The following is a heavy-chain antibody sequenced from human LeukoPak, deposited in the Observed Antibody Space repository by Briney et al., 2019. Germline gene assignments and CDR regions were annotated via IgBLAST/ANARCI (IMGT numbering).Heavy chain of an antibody. Sequence: PGGSLRLSCAASGFTFDDYAMHWVRQAPGKGLEWVSVIYSGGSTYYADSVKGRFTISRDNSKNTLYLQMNSLRAEDTAVYYCASLPYYYDKGAFDIWGQGTMVTVSS. J-gene: IGHJ3*02. CDR1: GFTFDDYA. CDR3: ASLPYYYDKGAFDI. CDR2: IYSGGST. D-gene: IGHD3-22*01. V-gene: IGHV3-66*01.